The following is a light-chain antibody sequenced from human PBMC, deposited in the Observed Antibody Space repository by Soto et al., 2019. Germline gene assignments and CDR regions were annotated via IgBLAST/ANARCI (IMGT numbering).Light chain of an antibody. CDR2: EVN. V-gene: IGLV2-23*02. Sequence: QSVLTQPASVSGSPGQSITISCAGTGSDVGAYNLVSWYQQHPGKAPKLIIFEVNTRPSGIFNRFSGSKSGDTASLTIFGLQAEDEADYFCCSYAGTVAYVFGTGTKVTVL. CDR3: CSYAGTVAYV. CDR1: GSDVGAYNL. J-gene: IGLJ1*01.